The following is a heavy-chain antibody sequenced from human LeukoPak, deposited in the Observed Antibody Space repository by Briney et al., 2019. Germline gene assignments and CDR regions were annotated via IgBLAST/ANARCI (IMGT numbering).Heavy chain of an antibody. D-gene: IGHD4-17*01. CDR1: GLSFTDVW. CDR2: IKTTSEGGTT. V-gene: IGHV3-15*01. CDR3: TTGRTTVPD. J-gene: IGHJ4*02. Sequence: GGSLRLSCAVSGLSFTDVWMSWVRQAPGKGLEWVGRIKTTSEGGTTYYAAPVKGRFTISREDSENTVYLQMNSLESEDTAVYYCTTGRTTVPDWGQGTLVTVSS.